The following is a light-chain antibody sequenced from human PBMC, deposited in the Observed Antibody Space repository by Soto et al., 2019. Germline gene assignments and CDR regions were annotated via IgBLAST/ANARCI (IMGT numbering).Light chain of an antibody. Sequence: DIQMTQSPSSLSASVGARVTITCQASQGIRYNLGWYQQRPGKAPERLIYDTFTLASGVPSRFSGSGSGTEFTLTIASLQPEDVATYYCLQDQAYPWTFGQGTKVELK. CDR2: DTF. J-gene: IGKJ1*01. CDR1: QGIRYN. CDR3: LQDQAYPWT. V-gene: IGKV1-17*01.